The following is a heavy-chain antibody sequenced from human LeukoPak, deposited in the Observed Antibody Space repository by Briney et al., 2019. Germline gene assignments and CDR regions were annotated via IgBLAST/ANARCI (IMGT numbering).Heavy chain of an antibody. CDR1: GFTFSSYA. V-gene: IGHV3-23*01. CDR3: AKGVVPAARTPYYFDY. CDR2: ISGSGGST. Sequence: GGSLRLSCAASGFTFSSYAMSWVRQAPGKGLEWVSAISGSGGSTYYADSVKGRFTISRDNSKNTLYLQMNSLRAEDTAVYYCAKGVVPAARTPYYFDYWGQGTLVTVSS. D-gene: IGHD2-2*01. J-gene: IGHJ4*02.